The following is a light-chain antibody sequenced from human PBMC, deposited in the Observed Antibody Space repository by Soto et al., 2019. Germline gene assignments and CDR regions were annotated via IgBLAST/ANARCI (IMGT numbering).Light chain of an antibody. J-gene: IGLJ1*01. CDR2: SIN. CDR1: SSNIGSNT. CDR3: AAWDDSLNADV. V-gene: IGLV1-44*01. Sequence: QSVLTQPPSASGTPGQRVTISCSGSSSNIGSNTVNWYQQLPGTAPKLLIYSINHRPSGVPDRFSGSKSGTSASLAISGLQSEDDPDYYCAAWDDSLNADVFGTGTKLTVL.